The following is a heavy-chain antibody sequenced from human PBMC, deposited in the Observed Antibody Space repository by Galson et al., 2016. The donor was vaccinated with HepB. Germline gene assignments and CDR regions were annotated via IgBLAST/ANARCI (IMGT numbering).Heavy chain of an antibody. CDR1: GGIFRNYH. V-gene: IGHV1-69*13. CDR3: ARDGPEEVIRPPLGY. Sequence: SVKVSCKASGGIFRNYHISWVRQAPGQGLKWMGGIIPNMNTATYAQSFQGRVTIAADEYRNTVYMELNSLRSDDTAVYYCARDGPEEVIRPPLGYWGQGTLVTVSS. J-gene: IGHJ4*02. CDR2: IIPNMNTA. D-gene: IGHD3-22*01.